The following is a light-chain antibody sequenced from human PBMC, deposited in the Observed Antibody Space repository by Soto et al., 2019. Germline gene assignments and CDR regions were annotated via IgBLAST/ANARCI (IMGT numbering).Light chain of an antibody. CDR2: AAS. Sequence: DIQMTQSPSSLFASVGDRVTITCRASQSISSFLNWYQQKPGKAPKRLIFAASSLQSGVPSRFSGSGSGTEFTLTISSLQPEDFATYYCLQKSIYPWTFGQGTKVDIK. CDR1: QSISSF. J-gene: IGKJ1*01. CDR3: LQKSIYPWT. V-gene: IGKV1-39*01.